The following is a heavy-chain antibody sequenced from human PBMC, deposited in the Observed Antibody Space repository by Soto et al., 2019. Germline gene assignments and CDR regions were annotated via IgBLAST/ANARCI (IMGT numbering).Heavy chain of an antibody. Sequence: QVQLVESGGGVVQPGMSLTLSCAVSGFNFSNYGIHWVRQAPGKGLEWVAVISQNGVNKYYGESVQGRFTLSRDNSQNNMNLQMNNLRPEDTAVYYCAKAADSDFYDAYGMDVWGQGTTVTVSS. D-gene: IGHD2-21*02. V-gene: IGHV3-30*18. J-gene: IGHJ6*02. CDR2: ISQNGVNK. CDR1: GFNFSNYG. CDR3: AKAADSDFYDAYGMDV.